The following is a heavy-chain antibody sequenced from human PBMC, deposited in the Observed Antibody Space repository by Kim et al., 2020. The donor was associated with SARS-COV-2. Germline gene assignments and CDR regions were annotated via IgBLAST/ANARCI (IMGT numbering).Heavy chain of an antibody. CDR3: ARDLRMITFGGVIGGAFDI. J-gene: IGHJ3*02. CDR1: GYTFTSYY. V-gene: IGHV1-46*01. D-gene: IGHD3-16*02. CDR2: INPSGGST. Sequence: ASVKVSCKASGYTFTSYYMHWVRQAPGQGLEGMGIINPSGGSTSYAQKFQGRVTMTRDTSTSTVYMELSSLRSEDTAVYYCARDLRMITFGGVIGGAFDIWGQGTMVTVSS.